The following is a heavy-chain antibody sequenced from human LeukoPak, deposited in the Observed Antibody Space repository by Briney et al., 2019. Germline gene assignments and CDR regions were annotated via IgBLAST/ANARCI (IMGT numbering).Heavy chain of an antibody. CDR3: ARSGYSSGWLLDY. Sequence: PGGPLRLSCAASGFTFSSYSMNWVRQAPGKGLEWVSSISSSSSYIYYADSVKGRFTISRGNAKNSLYLQMNSLRAEDTAVYYCARSGYSSGWLLDYWGQGTLVTVSS. CDR2: ISSSSSYI. CDR1: GFTFSSYS. J-gene: IGHJ4*02. V-gene: IGHV3-21*01. D-gene: IGHD6-19*01.